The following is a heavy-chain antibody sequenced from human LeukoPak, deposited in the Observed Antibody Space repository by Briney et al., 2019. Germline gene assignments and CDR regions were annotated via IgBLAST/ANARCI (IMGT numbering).Heavy chain of an antibody. CDR3: ARSGSYGVNYFDN. D-gene: IGHD4-17*01. CDR1: GGSISSGDYY. CDR2: IYYSGST. Sequence: SQTLSLTCTVSGGSISSGDYYWSWIRQPPGKGLEWIGYIYYSGSTNYNPSLKSRVTISVDKSKNQFSLKLSSVTAADTAVYYCARSGSYGVNYFDNWGQGTLVTVSS. J-gene: IGHJ4*02. V-gene: IGHV4-30-4*01.